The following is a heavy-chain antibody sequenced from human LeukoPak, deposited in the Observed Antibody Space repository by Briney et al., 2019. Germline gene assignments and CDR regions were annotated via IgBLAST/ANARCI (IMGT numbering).Heavy chain of an antibody. V-gene: IGHV3-23*01. Sequence: GGPLRLSCAASGFTFSSYAMSWVGQAPGKGLEWFSAISGSGGSTYYADSVKGRFTISRDNSKNTLYLQMNSLRAEDTAVYYCAKDLPIVVVPAAIPSFDYWGQGTLVTVSS. CDR3: AKDLPIVVVPAAIPSFDY. J-gene: IGHJ4*02. CDR1: GFTFSSYA. D-gene: IGHD2-2*02. CDR2: ISGSGGST.